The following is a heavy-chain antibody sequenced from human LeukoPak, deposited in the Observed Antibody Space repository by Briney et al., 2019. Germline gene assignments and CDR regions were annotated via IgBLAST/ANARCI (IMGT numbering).Heavy chain of an antibody. CDR1: GFTFSNYG. CDR2: ITGSGDMT. CDR3: ARENVVGTGGFDY. J-gene: IGHJ4*02. V-gene: IGHV3-48*01. D-gene: IGHD2-21*01. Sequence: GGSLRLSCAASGFTFSNYGINWVRQAPGKGLEWLSHITGSGDMTHYANSVKGRFTISRDNAKSSLFPQMNSLRAEDTAVYYCARENVVGTGGFDYWGQGTLVTVSS.